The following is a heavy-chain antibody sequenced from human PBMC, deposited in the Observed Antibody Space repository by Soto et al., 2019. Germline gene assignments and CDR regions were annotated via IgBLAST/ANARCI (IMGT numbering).Heavy chain of an antibody. CDR3: ARVGYGGNPPGMDV. CDR1: GGTFSSYA. J-gene: IGHJ6*02. D-gene: IGHD4-17*01. V-gene: IGHV1-69*13. Sequence: GASVKVSCKASGGTFSSYAISWVRQAPGQGLEWIGGIIPIFGTANYAQKFQGRVTITADESTSTAYMELSSLRSEDTAVYYCARVGYGGNPPGMDVWGQGTTVTVSS. CDR2: IIPIFGTA.